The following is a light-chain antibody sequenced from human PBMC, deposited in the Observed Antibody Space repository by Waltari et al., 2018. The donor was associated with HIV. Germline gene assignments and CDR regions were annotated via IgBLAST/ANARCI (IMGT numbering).Light chain of an antibody. J-gene: IGLJ2*01. CDR3: VTWDDNLNGPV. CDR2: TNR. CDR1: SSNIGDNP. Sequence: QSVLTQPPSVSGTPGQRVTISCSGSSSNIGDNPVSWYRKLPGTAPKLLLYTNRQRPSGVPARVSGSKSGTSASLAISGLQSEDEANYYCVTWDDNLNGPVFGGGTRLTVL. V-gene: IGLV1-44*01.